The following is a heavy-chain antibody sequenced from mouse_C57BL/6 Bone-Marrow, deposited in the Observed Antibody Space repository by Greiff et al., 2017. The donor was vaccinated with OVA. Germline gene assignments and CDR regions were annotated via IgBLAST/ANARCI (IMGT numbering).Heavy chain of an antibody. V-gene: IGHV1-64*01. J-gene: IGHJ2*01. CDR1: GYTFTSYW. D-gene: IGHD1-1*01. Sequence: QVQLQQPGAELVKPGASVKLSCKASGYTFTSYWMHWVKQRPGQGLEWIGMIHPNSGSTNYNEKFKSKATLTVDKSSSTAYMQLSSLTSEDSAVYFCAREGRELRYYFDYWGQGTTLTVSS. CDR3: AREGRELRYYFDY. CDR2: IHPNSGST.